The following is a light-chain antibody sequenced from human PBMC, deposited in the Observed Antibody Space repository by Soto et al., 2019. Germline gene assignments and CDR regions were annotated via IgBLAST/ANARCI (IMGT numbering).Light chain of an antibody. V-gene: IGKV1-5*01. CDR2: DAS. CDR3: QPYNSYPYT. J-gene: IGKJ2*01. Sequence: DIQMTQSPSTLSASVGDRVTITCRASQSISSWLAWYQQKPGKAPKLLIYDASSLEGGVPSRFSGSGSGTDFTLTISTLQPDDFATYYCQPYNSYPYTFGQGTKLESK. CDR1: QSISSW.